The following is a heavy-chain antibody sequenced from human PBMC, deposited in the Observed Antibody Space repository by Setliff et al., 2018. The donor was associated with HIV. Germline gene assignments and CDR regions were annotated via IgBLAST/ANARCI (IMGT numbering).Heavy chain of an antibody. CDR2: IYHSGIT. CDR3: ARSISLLRGPLGDVFDI. CDR1: GGSISISSHY. V-gene: IGHV4-39*01. J-gene: IGHJ3*02. D-gene: IGHD3-10*01. Sequence: SETLSLTCTVSGGSISISSHYWGWIRQPPGKGLEWIGRIYHSGITYYNASLKSRVSISVDTSKNQFSVKLNSVTAADTAVYYCARSISLLRGPLGDVFDILGQGTMVTVSS.